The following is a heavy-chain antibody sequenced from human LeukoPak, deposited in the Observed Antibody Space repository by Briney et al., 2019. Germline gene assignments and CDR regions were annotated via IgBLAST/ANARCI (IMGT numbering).Heavy chain of an antibody. Sequence: SETLSLTCTVSGGSISGRGWSWIRQPPGKGLGWIGDVYYSGSTHYNPSLKSRVTILVDISKNQFSLNLRSVTAADTAVYYCARRVDLWGRGTQVTVSS. CDR1: GGSISGRG. CDR3: ARRVDL. CDR2: VYYSGST. V-gene: IGHV4-59*08. J-gene: IGHJ2*01.